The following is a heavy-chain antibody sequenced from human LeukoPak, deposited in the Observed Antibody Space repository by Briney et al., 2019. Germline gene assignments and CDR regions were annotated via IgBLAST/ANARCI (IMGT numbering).Heavy chain of an antibody. CDR3: ARDFDY. Sequence: PGRSLRLSCAASGFTFTSFALHWVRQAPGKGLEWVAVIAYDGSYKCYADSVKGRFTISRDNSKNTLFLQMNSLRPEDTATYYCARDFDYWGQGILVSVSS. V-gene: IGHV3-30*04. CDR1: GFTFTSFA. CDR2: IAYDGSYK. J-gene: IGHJ4*02.